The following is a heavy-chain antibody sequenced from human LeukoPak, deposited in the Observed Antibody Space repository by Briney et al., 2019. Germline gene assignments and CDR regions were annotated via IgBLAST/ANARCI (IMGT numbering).Heavy chain of an antibody. CDR1: GFTFDDYA. J-gene: IGHJ6*04. CDR3: ARKAYGLDV. Sequence: GRSLRLSCAASGFTFDDYAMHWVRQAPGKGLEWVSGISWNSGSIGYADSVKGRFTISRDNAKNSLYLQMNSLRAEDTAVYYCARKAYGLDVWGKGTTVTVSS. CDR2: ISWNSGSI. V-gene: IGHV3-9*01.